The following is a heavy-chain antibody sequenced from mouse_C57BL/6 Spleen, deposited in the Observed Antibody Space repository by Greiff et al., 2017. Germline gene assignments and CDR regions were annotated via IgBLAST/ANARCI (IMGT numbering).Heavy chain of an antibody. CDR1: GFTFSSYG. CDR2: ISSGGGYT. D-gene: IGHD2-4*01. Sequence: DVHLVESGGDLVKPGGSLKLSCAASGFTFSSYGMSWVRQTPDKRLEWVATISSGGGYTYYPDSVKGRFTISRDNAKNTLYLQMSRLKSEDTAMYYCARGGYDYDDYAMDYWGQGTSVTVSS. J-gene: IGHJ4*01. V-gene: IGHV5-6*01. CDR3: ARGGYDYDDYAMDY.